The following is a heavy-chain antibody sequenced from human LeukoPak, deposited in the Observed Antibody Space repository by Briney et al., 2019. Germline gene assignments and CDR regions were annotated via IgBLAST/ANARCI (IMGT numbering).Heavy chain of an antibody. J-gene: IGHJ5*02. CDR1: GGSISSYY. CDR3: ARQGYCSSTSCYWFDP. D-gene: IGHD2-2*01. CDR2: IYYSGST. Sequence: SETLSLTCTVSGGSISSYYWSWIRQPPGKGLEWIGYIYYSGSTNYNPSLKSRVTISVDTSKNQFSLKLSSVTAADTAVYYCARQGYCSSTSCYWFDPWGQGTLVTVSS. V-gene: IGHV4-59*08.